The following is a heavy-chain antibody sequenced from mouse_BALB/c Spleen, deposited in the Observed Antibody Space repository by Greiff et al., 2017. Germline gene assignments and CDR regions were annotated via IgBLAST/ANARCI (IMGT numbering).Heavy chain of an antibody. Sequence: QVQLKQSGAELVKPGASVKLSCKASGYTFTEYTIHWVKQRSGQGLEWIGWFYPGSGSIKYNEKFKDKATLTADKSSSTVYMELSRLTSEDSAVYFCARHERPSYYRYDVGYAMDYWGQGTSVTVSS. CDR1: GYTFTEYT. CDR2: FYPGSGSI. J-gene: IGHJ4*01. CDR3: ARHERPSYYRYDVGYAMDY. V-gene: IGHV1-62-2*01. D-gene: IGHD2-14*01.